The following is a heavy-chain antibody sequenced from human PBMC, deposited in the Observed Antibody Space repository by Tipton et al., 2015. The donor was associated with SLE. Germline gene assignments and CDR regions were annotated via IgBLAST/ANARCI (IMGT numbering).Heavy chain of an antibody. CDR2: INHRGST. CDR1: GGSFSGYY. J-gene: IGHJ3*02. V-gene: IGHV4-34*01. CDR3: AREEANYYDSSHAFDI. D-gene: IGHD3-22*01. Sequence: LRLSCAVYGGSFSGYYWSWIRQPPGKGLEWIGEINHRGSTNYNPSLQSRVTISVDTSKSQFSLKLSSVTAADTAVYYCAREEANYYDSSHAFDIWGQGTLVTVSS.